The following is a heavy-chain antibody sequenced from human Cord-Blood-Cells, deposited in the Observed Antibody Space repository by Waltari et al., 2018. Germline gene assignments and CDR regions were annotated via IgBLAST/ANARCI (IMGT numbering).Heavy chain of an antibody. Sequence: QVQLVQSGAEVKKPGASVKVSCKASGYTFPSYDINWVRQATGQGLEWMGRMNPNSGNTRYAQKDQGRVTMTRNTSISTAYMGLSSLRSEDTAVYYCARGMGYSYGYNYWGQGTLVTVSS. D-gene: IGHD5-18*01. J-gene: IGHJ4*02. V-gene: IGHV1-8*01. CDR1: GYTFPSYD. CDR3: ARGMGYSYGYNY. CDR2: MNPNSGNT.